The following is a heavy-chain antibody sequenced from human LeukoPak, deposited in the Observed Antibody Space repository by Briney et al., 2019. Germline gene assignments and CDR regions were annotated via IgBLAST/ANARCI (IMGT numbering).Heavy chain of an antibody. J-gene: IGHJ4*02. Sequence: SETLSLTCAVYGGSFSGYYWSWIRQPPGKGLEWIGEINHSGSTNYNPSLKSRVTISVDTSKNQFSLKLSSVTAADTAVYYCARGPAVDTSRAAAFDYWGQGTLVTVSS. CDR3: ARGPAVDTSRAAAFDY. CDR2: INHSGST. D-gene: IGHD6-13*01. CDR1: GGSFSGYY. V-gene: IGHV4-34*01.